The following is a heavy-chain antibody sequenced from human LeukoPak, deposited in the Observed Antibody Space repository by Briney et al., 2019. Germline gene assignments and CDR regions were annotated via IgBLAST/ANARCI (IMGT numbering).Heavy chain of an antibody. V-gene: IGHV4-39*01. CDR2: IYYSGAT. Sequence: PSETLSLTCTVSVGSISSTSYYWGWIRKAPGKGLDWLASIYYSGATYYNPSLKSRLTVSGDTSNNRFSLELTSVTAADTAVYYCARQGLQQLLPGSNFWGQGTLVTVSS. D-gene: IGHD6-13*01. J-gene: IGHJ4*02. CDR3: ARQGLQQLLPGSNF. CDR1: VGSISSTSYY.